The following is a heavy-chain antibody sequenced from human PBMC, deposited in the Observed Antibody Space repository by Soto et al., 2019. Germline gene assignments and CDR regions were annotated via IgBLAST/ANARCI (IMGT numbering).Heavy chain of an antibody. D-gene: IGHD3-10*01. CDR3: ARRERYYGSPGWFDP. CDR1: GASINNFAYY. J-gene: IGHJ5*01. V-gene: IGHV4-39*01. CDR2: VYYNENT. Sequence: SETLSLTCSVSGASINNFAYYWGWIRQPPGKGLEWIGTVYYNENTYYNPSLRSRVAISVDTAKNQFSLNLRSVAAADTAVYFCARRERYYGSPGWFDPWGQGTLVTVSS.